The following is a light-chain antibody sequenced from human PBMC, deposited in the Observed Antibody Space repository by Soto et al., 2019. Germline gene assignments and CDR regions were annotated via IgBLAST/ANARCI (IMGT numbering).Light chain of an antibody. V-gene: IGKV3-20*01. Sequence: EIVLTQSPGTLSLSPGKRATLSCRASQSVSNFLAWYQQKPGQAPRVLIYDASTRATGIPDRFSGSGSGTDFTLTISRLEPEDFAVYYCQQYGSSPWTFGQGTKVDIK. CDR3: QQYGSSPWT. CDR1: QSVSNF. CDR2: DAS. J-gene: IGKJ1*01.